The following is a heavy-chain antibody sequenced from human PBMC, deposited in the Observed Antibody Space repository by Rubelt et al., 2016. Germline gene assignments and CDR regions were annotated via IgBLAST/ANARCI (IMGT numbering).Heavy chain of an antibody. CDR1: DGFISSSYY. CDR2: ISYSGTT. J-gene: IGHJ5*02. CDR3: ARHYRISGRGFDP. D-gene: IGHD3-16*02. Sequence: QLQLQESGPGLVKPSETLSLTCTASDGFISSSYYWGWIRQPPGKGLEWIGSISYSGTTYSNPALKSRVPISVDTAKNQFSLKLSAVTAADTAVYYCARHYRISGRGFDPWGQGTLVTVSS. V-gene: IGHV4-39*01.